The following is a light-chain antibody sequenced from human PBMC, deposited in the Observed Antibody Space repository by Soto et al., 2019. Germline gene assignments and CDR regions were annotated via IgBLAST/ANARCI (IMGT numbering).Light chain of an antibody. CDR2: LPS. V-gene: IGKV2-28*01. J-gene: IGKJ1*01. Sequence: DIGMTQSPLSLPVTPGEPASISCRSRPSPLQSNGYTYLDWYLQKSGQSPQRLIYLPSIRASGVPDRFNGSGSGTDLTQKISRVEAEEVGVYYCMQALQTPPWTGGQGTKV. CDR3: MQALQTPPWT. CDR1: PSPLQSNGYTY.